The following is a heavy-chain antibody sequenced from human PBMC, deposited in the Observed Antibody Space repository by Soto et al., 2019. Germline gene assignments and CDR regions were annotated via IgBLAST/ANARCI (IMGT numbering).Heavy chain of an antibody. CDR1: GGSISSYY. CDR2: IYYSGST. J-gene: IGHJ3*02. V-gene: IGHV4-59*01. Sequence: PSETLSLTCTVSGGSISSYYWSWIRQPPGKGLEWIGYIYYSGSTNYSPSLKSRVTISVDTSKNQFSLKLSSVTAADTAVYYCARDFKNSDAFDIWGQGTMVTVSS. CDR3: ARDFKNSDAFDI.